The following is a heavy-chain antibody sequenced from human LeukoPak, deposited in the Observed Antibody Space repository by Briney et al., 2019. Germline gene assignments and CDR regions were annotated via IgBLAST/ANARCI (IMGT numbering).Heavy chain of an antibody. D-gene: IGHD3-10*01. J-gene: IGHJ4*02. CDR3: AKRGVVIRVILVGFHKEAYYFDS. Sequence: GSLRLSCAVSGITLSNYGMSWVRQAPGKGLEWVAGLSGSGGGTNYADSVKGRFTISRDNAKNTLYLQMNSLRAEDTAVYFCAKRGVVIRVILVGFHKEAYYFDSWGQGALVTVSS. CDR2: LSGSGGGT. V-gene: IGHV3-23*01. CDR1: GITLSNYG.